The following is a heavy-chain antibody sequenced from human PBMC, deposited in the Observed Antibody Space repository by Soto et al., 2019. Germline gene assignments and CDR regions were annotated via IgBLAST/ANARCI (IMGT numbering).Heavy chain of an antibody. J-gene: IGHJ6*01. CDR2: ISYEKSNK. CDR3: ARRPRVYGMDV. CDR1: GFTFSSYA. V-gene: IGHV3-30*09. Sequence: GGSLRLSCAASGFTFSSYAMHWVRQAPGKGLEWVAVISYEKSNKYYADSVKGQFDISRDNSKNTLYLQMNSLRGEDTAVYYCARRPRVYGMDVWGQGTTVTVS. D-gene: IGHD6-6*01.